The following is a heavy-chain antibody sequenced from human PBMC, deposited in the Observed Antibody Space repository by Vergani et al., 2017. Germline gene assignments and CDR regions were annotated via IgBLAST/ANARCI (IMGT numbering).Heavy chain of an antibody. CDR1: GGSISSGGYY. D-gene: IGHD3-10*01. V-gene: IGHV4-61*02. CDR2: IYTSGST. CDR3: AREMDYYGSGSHKFDY. Sequence: QVQLQESGPGLVKPSQTLSLTCTVSGGSISSGGYYWSWIRQPAGKGLEWIGRIYTSGSTNYNPSLKSRVTMSVDTSKNQFSLKMSSVTAADTAVDYCAREMDYYGSGSHKFDYWGQGTLVTVSS. J-gene: IGHJ4*02.